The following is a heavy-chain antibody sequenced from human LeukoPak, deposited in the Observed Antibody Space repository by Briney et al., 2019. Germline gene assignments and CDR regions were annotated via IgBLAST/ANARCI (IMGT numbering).Heavy chain of an antibody. V-gene: IGHV1-69*05. Sequence: SVKVSCKASGGTFSSYAISWVRQAPGQGLEWMGGIIPIFGTANYAQKFQGRVTITRNTSISTAYMELSSLRSEDTAVYYCARGLSSSWTHYYYYYMDVWGKGTTVTVSS. J-gene: IGHJ6*03. CDR3: ARGLSSSWTHYYYYYMDV. D-gene: IGHD6-13*01. CDR2: IIPIFGTA. CDR1: GGTFSSYA.